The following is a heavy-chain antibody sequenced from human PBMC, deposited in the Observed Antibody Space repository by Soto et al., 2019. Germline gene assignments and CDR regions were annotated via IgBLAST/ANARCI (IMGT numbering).Heavy chain of an antibody. CDR2: ISDSGNII. V-gene: IGHV3-48*03. D-gene: IGHD6-19*01. Sequence: EVQLVESGGGLVHPGGSLRLSCATSGFTFSSYEMTWVRQAPGKGLEWVAYISDSGNIIYYADSVKGRFTISRDDAKNSLYLQMNSLRAEDTALYYCVRIGAGGWDIPLDYWGQGTPVTVSS. CDR1: GFTFSSYE. CDR3: VRIGAGGWDIPLDY. J-gene: IGHJ4*02.